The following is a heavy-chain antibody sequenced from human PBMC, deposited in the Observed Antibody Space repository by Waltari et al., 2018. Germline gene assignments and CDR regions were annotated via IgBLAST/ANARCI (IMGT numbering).Heavy chain of an antibody. V-gene: IGHV1-8*01. CDR1: GYTFTSYD. D-gene: IGHD3-16*02. J-gene: IGHJ5*02. CDR2: RNPNRGNT. CDR3: ARGRIMITFGGVIVKLWFDP. Sequence: QVQLVQSGAEVKKPGASVKVSCKASGYTFTSYDINWVRQATGQGLEWMGWRNPNRGNTGYAQKCQGRVTMTRNTSISTAYMELSSLRSEDTAVYYCARGRIMITFGGVIVKLWFDPWGQGTLVTVSS.